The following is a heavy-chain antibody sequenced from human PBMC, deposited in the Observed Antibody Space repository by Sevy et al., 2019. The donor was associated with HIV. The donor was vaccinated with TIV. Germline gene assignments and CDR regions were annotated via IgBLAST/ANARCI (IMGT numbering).Heavy chain of an antibody. CDR2: ITAYNGNT. CDR3: ARAPSGSQGPGQYFHH. D-gene: IGHD1-26*01. J-gene: IGHJ1*01. CDR1: GYTFTNYH. Sequence: ASVKVSFKASGYTFTNYHITWMRQAPGQGLEWMGWITAYNGNTNYAQRLQGRVTMTTDTSTSTAYMELRSLRSDDTAVYYCARAPSGSQGPGQYFHHWGQGTLVTVSS. V-gene: IGHV1-18*01.